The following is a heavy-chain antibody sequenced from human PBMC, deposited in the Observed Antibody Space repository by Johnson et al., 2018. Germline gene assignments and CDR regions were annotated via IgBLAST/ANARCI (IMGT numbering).Heavy chain of an antibody. D-gene: IGHD5-18*01. CDR1: GFTFSSYS. CDR2: ISSSSSYI. J-gene: IGHJ6*02. V-gene: IGHV3-21*01. CDR3: ARARSWGIQLYYYYYGMDV. Sequence: EVQLGEAGGGLVQPGRSLRLCCAASGFTFSSYSMNWVRQAPGKGLEWVSSISSSSSYIYYADSVKGRLTISRDNSKNTLYLQMNSLRAEDTAVYYCARARSWGIQLYYYYYGMDVWGQGTTVTVSS.